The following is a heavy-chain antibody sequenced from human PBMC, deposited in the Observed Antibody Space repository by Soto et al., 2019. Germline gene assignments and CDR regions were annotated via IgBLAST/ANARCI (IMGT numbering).Heavy chain of an antibody. CDR2: IYYTGST. Sequence: QLQLQESGPGLVKPSETLSLTCTVSGGSISSSSYYWGWIRQPPGKGLEWIGSIYYTGSTYYTPSLESRFTISVDTSKNQFSLKLSSVTAADTAVFYCARLPGITTLRRDYWGQGTLVTVSS. CDR3: ARLPGITTLRRDY. V-gene: IGHV4-39*01. D-gene: IGHD3-3*01. CDR1: GGSISSSSYY. J-gene: IGHJ4*02.